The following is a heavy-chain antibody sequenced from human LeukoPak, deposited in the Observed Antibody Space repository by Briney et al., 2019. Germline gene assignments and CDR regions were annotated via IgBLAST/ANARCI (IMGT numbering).Heavy chain of an antibody. CDR3: ARDLGIAAAGTLSDY. J-gene: IGHJ4*02. Sequence: ASVKVSCKASGGTFSSYAISWVRQAPGQGLEWMGRIIPILGIANYAQKFQGRVTITADKSTSTAYMELSSLRSDDTAVYYCARDLGIAAAGTLSDYWGQGTLVTVSS. CDR1: GGTFSSYA. D-gene: IGHD6-13*01. V-gene: IGHV1-69*04. CDR2: IIPILGIA.